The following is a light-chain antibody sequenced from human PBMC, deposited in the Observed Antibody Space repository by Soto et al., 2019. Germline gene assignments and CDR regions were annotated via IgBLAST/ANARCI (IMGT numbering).Light chain of an antibody. CDR2: EGS. CDR3: CSYAGSSTWV. CDR1: SSDVGRYNL. J-gene: IGLJ3*02. Sequence: QSALTQPASVSGSPGQSITISCTGTSSDVGRYNLVSWYQQNPGKAPKVMIYEGSQRPSGVSDRFSASKSGNTASLTISGLQAEDEADYYCCSYAGSSTWVFGGGTKVNVL. V-gene: IGLV2-23*01.